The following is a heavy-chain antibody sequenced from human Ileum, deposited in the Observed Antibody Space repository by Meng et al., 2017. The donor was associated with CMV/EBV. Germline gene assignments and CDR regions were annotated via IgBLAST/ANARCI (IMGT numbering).Heavy chain of an antibody. Sequence: GYGGSFSGYYWSWIRQPPGKGLEWMGEINHSGSTNYNPSLKSRVTISVDTSKNQFSLKLSSVTAADTAVYYCARGHGYSYGSSWFDPWGQGTLVTVSS. CDR2: INHSGST. CDR1: GGSFSGYY. CDR3: ARGHGYSYGSSWFDP. D-gene: IGHD5-18*01. V-gene: IGHV4-34*01. J-gene: IGHJ5*02.